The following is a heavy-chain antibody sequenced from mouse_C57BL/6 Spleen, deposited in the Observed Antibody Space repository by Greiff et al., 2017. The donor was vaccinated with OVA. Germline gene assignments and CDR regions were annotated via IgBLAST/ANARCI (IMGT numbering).Heavy chain of an antibody. D-gene: IGHD2-1*01. J-gene: IGHJ1*03. V-gene: IGHV5-9*01. CDR3: ARHHYGNPHWYFDV. CDR2: ISGGGGNT. CDR1: GFTFSSYT. Sequence: EVQLVESGGGLVKPGGSLKLSCAASGFTFSSYTMSWVRQTPEKRLEWVATISGGGGNTYYPDSVKGRFTISRDNAKNTLYLQMSSLRSEDTALYDCARHHYGNPHWYFDVWGTGTTVTVSS.